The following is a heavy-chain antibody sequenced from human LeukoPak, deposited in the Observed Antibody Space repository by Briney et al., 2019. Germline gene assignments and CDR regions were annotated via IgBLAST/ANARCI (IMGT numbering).Heavy chain of an antibody. J-gene: IGHJ4*02. Sequence: SETLSLTCTVSGGSISSYYWSWIRQPAGKGLEWIGRIYTSGSTNYNPSLKSRVTMSVDTSKNQFSLKLSSVTAADTAVYYCARVSDDSSGYYYYFDYWGQGTLVTVSS. V-gene: IGHV4-4*07. CDR2: IYTSGST. D-gene: IGHD3-22*01. CDR1: GGSISSYY. CDR3: ARVSDDSSGYYYYFDY.